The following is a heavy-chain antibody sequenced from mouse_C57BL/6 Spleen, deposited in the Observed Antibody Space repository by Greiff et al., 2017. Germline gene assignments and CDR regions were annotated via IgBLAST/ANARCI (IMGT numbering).Heavy chain of an antibody. Sequence: QVQLKQPGAELVKPGASVKMSCKASGYTFTSYWITWVKQRPGQGLEWIGDIYPGSGSTNYNEKFKSKATLTVDTSSSTAYMQLSSLTSEDSAVYYCARDYGSSYDGFDYWGQGTTLTVSS. CDR2: IYPGSGST. D-gene: IGHD1-1*01. V-gene: IGHV1-55*01. CDR1: GYTFTSYW. CDR3: ARDYGSSYDGFDY. J-gene: IGHJ2*01.